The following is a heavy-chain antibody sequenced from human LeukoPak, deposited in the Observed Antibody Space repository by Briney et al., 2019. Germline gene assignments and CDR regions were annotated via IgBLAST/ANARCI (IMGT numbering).Heavy chain of an antibody. V-gene: IGHV4-30-4*02. J-gene: IGHJ4*02. CDR2: IHYSGST. Sequence: SETLSLTCTVSGGSFSSRDYYCSWIRQPPGKGLEWIGYIHYSGSTFYNPSLKSRVTISVDTSKNQFSLKVSSVTAADTAVYYCARGQYSGSCFDNWGQGSLVTVSS. CDR1: GGSFSSRDYY. D-gene: IGHD1-26*01. CDR3: ARGQYSGSCFDN.